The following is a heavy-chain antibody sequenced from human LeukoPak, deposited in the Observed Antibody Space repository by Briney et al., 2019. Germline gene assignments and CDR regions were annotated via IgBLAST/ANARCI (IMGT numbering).Heavy chain of an antibody. CDR3: ARTNYYGSGSYGYYFDY. Sequence: PGGSLRLSCAASGFTFSSYWMSWVRQAPGKGLEWVANIKQDGSEKYYVDSVKGRFTISRDNAKNTLYLQMNSLRAEDTAVYYCARTNYYGSGSYGYYFDYWGQGTLVTVSS. CDR1: GFTFSSYW. J-gene: IGHJ4*02. CDR2: IKQDGSEK. D-gene: IGHD3-10*01. V-gene: IGHV3-7*01.